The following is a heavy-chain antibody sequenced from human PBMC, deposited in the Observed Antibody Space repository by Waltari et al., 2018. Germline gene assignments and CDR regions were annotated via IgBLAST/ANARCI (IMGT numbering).Heavy chain of an antibody. CDR1: GGSISSSNW. CDR2: IYHSGST. V-gene: IGHV4-4*02. D-gene: IGHD2-21*01. CDR3: ARGGVGARPPCGGDCYRSYWYFDL. Sequence: QVQLQESGPGLVKPSGTLSLTCAVSGGSISSSNWWSWVRQPPGKGLEWIGEIYHSGSTNSNPSLKSRVTISVDTSKNQFSLKLSSVTAADTAVYYCARGGVGARPPCGGDCYRSYWYFDLWGRGTLVTVSS. J-gene: IGHJ2*01.